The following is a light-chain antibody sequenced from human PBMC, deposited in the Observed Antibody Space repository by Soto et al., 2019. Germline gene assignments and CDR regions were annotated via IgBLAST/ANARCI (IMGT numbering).Light chain of an antibody. CDR1: TSNIGTNY. CDR3: AAWDDSLSGWV. Sequence: QSVLTQPPSASGTPGQRVTISCSGSTSNIGTNYIYWYQQLPGTAPKLVVYSTDRRPSGVPGRFSGSKSGTSAFLAITGLRSEDEANYYCAAWDDSLSGWVFGGGTKLTVL. V-gene: IGLV1-47*02. CDR2: STD. J-gene: IGLJ3*02.